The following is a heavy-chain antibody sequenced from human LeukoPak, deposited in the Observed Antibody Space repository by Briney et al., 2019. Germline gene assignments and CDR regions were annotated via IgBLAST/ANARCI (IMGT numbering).Heavy chain of an antibody. D-gene: IGHD6-19*01. CDR3: ARQSIAVAGTGSCFDP. Sequence: SQTLSLTCTVSGGSISSGGYYWSWIRQPPGKALEWIGCISYSGSTNYSPSLKSRVTISVDTSKNQFSLNLSSATAANTAVYYCARQSIAVAGTGSCFDPWGQGTLVTVSS. CDR1: GGSISSGGYY. CDR2: ISYSGST. J-gene: IGHJ5*02. V-gene: IGHV4-61*08.